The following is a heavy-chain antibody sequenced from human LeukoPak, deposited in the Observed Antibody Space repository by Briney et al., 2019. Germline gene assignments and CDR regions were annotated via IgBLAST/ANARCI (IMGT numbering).Heavy chain of an antibody. CDR3: ARGPYYDFSIGYFRAFDI. Sequence: GGSLRLSCAASGFTFSSYGMHWVRQAPGKGLEWVAVISYDGSNKYYADSVKGRFTISRDNSKNTLYLQMNSLRAEDTAVYYCARGPYYDFSIGYFRAFDIWGQGTMVTVSS. CDR1: GFTFSSYG. J-gene: IGHJ3*02. V-gene: IGHV3-30*03. CDR2: ISYDGSNK. D-gene: IGHD3-3*01.